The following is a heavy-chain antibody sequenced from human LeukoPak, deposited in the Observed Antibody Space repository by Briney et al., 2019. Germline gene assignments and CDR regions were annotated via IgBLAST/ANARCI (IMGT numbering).Heavy chain of an antibody. CDR3: AKGTLTIMGANGWFDP. V-gene: IGHV3-23*01. CDR2: ISGSGGST. D-gene: IGHD1-26*01. Sequence: GGSLRLSCAASGFTFSSYAMSWVRQAPGKGLEWVSAISGSGGSTYYADSVKGRFTISRDHSKDTLYLQMNSLRAEDTAVYYCAKGTLTIMGANGWFDPWGQGTLVTVSS. J-gene: IGHJ5*02. CDR1: GFTFSSYA.